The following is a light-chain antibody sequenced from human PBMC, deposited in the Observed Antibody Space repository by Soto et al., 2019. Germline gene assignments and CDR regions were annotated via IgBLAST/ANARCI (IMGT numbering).Light chain of an antibody. Sequence: EIVLTQFPGTLSLSPGERATLSCRASQSVSSNFLAWYQEKPGQAPRLLIYGASSRATGIPDRFSGSGSGTDFTLTISRLEPEDFAVYYCRQYGRSLGLAFGGGTKVDIK. V-gene: IGKV3-20*01. CDR2: GAS. CDR3: RQYGRSLGLA. CDR1: QSVSSNF. J-gene: IGKJ4*01.